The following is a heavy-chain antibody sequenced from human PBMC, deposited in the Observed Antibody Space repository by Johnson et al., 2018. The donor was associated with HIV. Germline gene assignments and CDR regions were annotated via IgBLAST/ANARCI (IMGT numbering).Heavy chain of an antibody. CDR2: IYSGGST. CDR3: ARPGGANYNFWSGYYDAFDI. D-gene: IGHD3-3*01. Sequence: VQLVESGGGLIQLGGSLRLSCAASGFSVSSNYMSWVRQAPGKGLEWVSVIYSGGSTYYADSVKGRFTISRDNAKNSLYLQMNTLRAEDTAVYYCARPGGANYNFWSGYYDAFDIWGQGTMVTVSS. J-gene: IGHJ3*02. V-gene: IGHV3-53*01. CDR1: GFSVSSNY.